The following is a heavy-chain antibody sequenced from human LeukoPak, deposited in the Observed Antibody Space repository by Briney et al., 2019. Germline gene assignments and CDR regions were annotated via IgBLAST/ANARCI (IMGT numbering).Heavy chain of an antibody. V-gene: IGHV3-23*01. J-gene: IGHJ1*01. D-gene: IGHD6-13*01. CDR2: ISGSGDRT. CDR3: AKGPPNIAAAGTGYFQH. Sequence: GGSLRLSCAASGFTFSSYGISWVRQAPGKGLEWVSTISGSGDRTYYADSVKGRFTISRDNSKNTLYLQMNSLRAEDTAVSYCAKGPPNIAAAGTGYFQHWGQGTLVTVSS. CDR1: GFTFSSYG.